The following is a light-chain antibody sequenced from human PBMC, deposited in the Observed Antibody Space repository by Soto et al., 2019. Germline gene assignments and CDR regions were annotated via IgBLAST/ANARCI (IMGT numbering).Light chain of an antibody. Sequence: EIVMTQSPATLSVSPGERATLSCRASQSVSSNLAWYQQKPGQAPRLLIYGASTRATGIPARFSGSGSGTEFTLTISSLQSEGFAVYYCQQYGTSPPGVTFGPGTKVDIK. J-gene: IGKJ3*01. CDR3: QQYGTSPPGVT. V-gene: IGKV3-15*01. CDR2: GAS. CDR1: QSVSSN.